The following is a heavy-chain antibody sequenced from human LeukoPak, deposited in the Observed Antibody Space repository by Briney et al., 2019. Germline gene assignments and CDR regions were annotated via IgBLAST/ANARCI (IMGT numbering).Heavy chain of an antibody. J-gene: IGHJ4*02. CDR1: GGTFSSYA. CDR2: INAGNGNT. V-gene: IGHV1-3*01. CDR3: ARDQEAFDY. Sequence: GASVKVSCKASGGTFSSYAISWVRQAPGQRLEWMGWINAGNGNTKYSQKFQGRVTITRDTSASTAYMELSSLRSEDTAVYYCARDQEAFDYWGQGTLVTVSS.